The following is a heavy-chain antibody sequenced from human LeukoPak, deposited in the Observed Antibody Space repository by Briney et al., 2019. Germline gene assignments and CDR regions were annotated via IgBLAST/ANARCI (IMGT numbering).Heavy chain of an antibody. J-gene: IGHJ4*02. V-gene: IGHV3-21*01. CDR2: ISSSGTYI. CDR1: GFTFSSYS. D-gene: IGHD3-10*01. Sequence: PGGSLRLSCAASGFTFSSYSMHWVRQAPWKGLEWVSSISSSGTYIYYADSVKGRFTISRDNAKNSVHLQMNSLRAEDTAVYYCARDQGGSGGNSGQGTLVTVSS. CDR3: ARDQGGSGGN.